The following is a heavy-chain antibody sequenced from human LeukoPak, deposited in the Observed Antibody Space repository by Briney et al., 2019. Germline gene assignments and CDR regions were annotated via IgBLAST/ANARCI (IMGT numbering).Heavy chain of an antibody. Sequence: SETLSLTCSVSGGTISSSSFYWGWIRQPPGKGLEWIGSVYYNGYTYYDPSLKSRVTMSVDTSKNHFSLSLTSVTAADTAVYFWASARWGGADFGSSWYSWVYWGQGTLVTVSS. CDR2: VYYNGYT. CDR1: GGTISSSSFY. D-gene: IGHD6-13*01. CDR3: ASARWGGADFGSSWYSWVY. J-gene: IGHJ4*02. V-gene: IGHV4-39*07.